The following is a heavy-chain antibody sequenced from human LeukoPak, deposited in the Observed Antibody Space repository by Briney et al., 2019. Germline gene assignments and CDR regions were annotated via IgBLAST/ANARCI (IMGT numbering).Heavy chain of an antibody. CDR3: ARDGKPYSSGWYVYYYGMDV. D-gene: IGHD6-19*01. CDR1: GFTFSSYS. CDR2: ISSSSSYI. V-gene: IGHV3-21*01. Sequence: GGSLRLSCAASGFTFSSYSMNWVRQAPGKGLEWVSSISSSSSYIYYADSVKGRFTISRDNAKNSLYLQMNSLRAEDTAVYYCARDGKPYSSGWYVYYYGMDVWGKGTTVTVS. J-gene: IGHJ6*04.